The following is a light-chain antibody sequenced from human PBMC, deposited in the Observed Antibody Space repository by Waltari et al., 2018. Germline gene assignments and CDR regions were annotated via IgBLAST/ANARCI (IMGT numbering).Light chain of an antibody. CDR3: QHYGISFPVT. CDR2: ATS. Sequence: EIVLAQSPDTLSLSPGETATLSCRASQSVGSSDLIWYQQKPGQAPRLLIFATSYRATGIPDSFSGSGSGTDFTLTISRLEPEDVAIYYCQHYGISFPVTFGQGTRLEIK. CDR1: QSVGSSD. V-gene: IGKV3-20*01. J-gene: IGKJ5*01.